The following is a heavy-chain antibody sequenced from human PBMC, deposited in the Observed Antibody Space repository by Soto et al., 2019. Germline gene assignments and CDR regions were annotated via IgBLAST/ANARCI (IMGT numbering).Heavy chain of an antibody. V-gene: IGHV3-23*01. CDR2: ISESGGST. D-gene: IGHD3-16*01. Sequence: EVPLLESGGGLVQPGGSLRLSCVASGFSFSTYAMSWVRQAPGKGLEWVSGISESGGSTDYAGSVKGLCTIHRDNSKNTLYLQMNSLRVEDTAVYYCAKNMGELGFDYWGQGTLATVSS. CDR3: AKNMGELGFDY. J-gene: IGHJ4*02. CDR1: GFSFSTYA.